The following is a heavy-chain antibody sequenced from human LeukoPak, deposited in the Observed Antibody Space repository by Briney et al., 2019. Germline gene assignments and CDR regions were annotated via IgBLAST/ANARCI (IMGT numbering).Heavy chain of an antibody. CDR1: GFTFSNYW. CDR3: ATDVSIDSDY. CDR2: IKQDESEK. V-gene: IGHV3-7*01. Sequence: GGSLRLSCVFSGFTFSNYWMSWVRQAPGKGLEWVANIKQDESEKHYVDSVKGRFTISRDNAKNSLYLQMNSLRAEDTAVYYCATDVSIDSDYWGQGTLVTVSS. J-gene: IGHJ4*02. D-gene: IGHD3-3*02.